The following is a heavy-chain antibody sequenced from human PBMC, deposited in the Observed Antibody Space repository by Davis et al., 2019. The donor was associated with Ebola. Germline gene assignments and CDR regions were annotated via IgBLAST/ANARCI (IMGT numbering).Heavy chain of an antibody. Sequence: SETLSLTCALSGDSVSSNSAAWNWIRQSPSRGLEWLGRTYYRSKWYNDYAVSVKSRITINPDTSKNQFSLQLNSVTPEDTAVYYCASTSWYKYYFDYWGQGTLVTVSS. V-gene: IGHV6-1*01. CDR3: ASTSWYKYYFDY. J-gene: IGHJ4*02. D-gene: IGHD1-1*01. CDR2: TYYRSKWYN. CDR1: GDSVSSNSAA.